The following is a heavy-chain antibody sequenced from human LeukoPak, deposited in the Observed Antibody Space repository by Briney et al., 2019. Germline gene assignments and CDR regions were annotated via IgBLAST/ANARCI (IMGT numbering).Heavy chain of an antibody. V-gene: IGHV3-20*04. CDR3: ARGPPYYYGSGSSLRGAFDI. CDR1: GFTFDDYG. Sequence: GGSLRLSCAASGFTFDDYGMSWVHQAPGKGLEWVSGINWNGGSTGYADSVKGRFTISRDNAKNSLYLQMNSLRAEDTALYYCARGPPYYYGSGSSLRGAFDIWGQGTMVTVSS. J-gene: IGHJ3*02. D-gene: IGHD3-10*01. CDR2: INWNGGST.